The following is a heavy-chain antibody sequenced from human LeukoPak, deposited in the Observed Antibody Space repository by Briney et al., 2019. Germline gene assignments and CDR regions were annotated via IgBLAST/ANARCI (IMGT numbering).Heavy chain of an antibody. J-gene: IGHJ4*02. CDR1: GYTFTSYG. D-gene: IGHD3-10*01. Sequence: ASVKVSCKASGYTFTSYGSSWVRQAPGQGLEWMGWISAYNGNTNYAQKLQGRVTRTTDTSTSTAYMELRSLRSDDTAVSYCARDSPVKNYYGSGSYRPTPDYWGQGTLVTVSS. CDR2: ISAYNGNT. CDR3: ARDSPVKNYYGSGSYRPTPDY. V-gene: IGHV1-18*01.